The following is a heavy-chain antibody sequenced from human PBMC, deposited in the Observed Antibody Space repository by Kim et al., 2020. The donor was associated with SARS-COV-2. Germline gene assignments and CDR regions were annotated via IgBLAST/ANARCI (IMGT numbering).Heavy chain of an antibody. J-gene: IGHJ4*02. CDR2: ISSNGGST. CDR1: GFTFSSYA. CDR3: VNIPGYYYGSGSYYKRGDIDY. V-gene: IGHV3-64D*09. D-gene: IGHD3-10*01. Sequence: GGSLRLSCSASGFTFSSYAMHWVRQAPGKGLEYVSAISSNGGSTYYADSVKGRFTISRDNSKNTLYLQMSSLRAEDTAVYYCVNIPGYYYGSGSYYKRGDIDYWGQGTLVTVSS.